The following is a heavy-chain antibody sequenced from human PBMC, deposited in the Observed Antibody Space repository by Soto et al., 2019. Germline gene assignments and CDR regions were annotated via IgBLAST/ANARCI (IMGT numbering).Heavy chain of an antibody. Sequence: QVQLVESEGGVVQPGRSLRLSCAASGFTFSSYAMHWVRQAPGKGLEWVAGISYDGSNKYYADSVKGRFTISRDNSKNTLYLQMNSLRAEDTAVFYCARGPSSLTRFDYWGQGTLVTVSS. CDR1: GFTFSSYA. J-gene: IGHJ4*02. CDR2: ISYDGSNK. D-gene: IGHD2-2*01. CDR3: ARGPSSLTRFDY. V-gene: IGHV3-30-3*01.